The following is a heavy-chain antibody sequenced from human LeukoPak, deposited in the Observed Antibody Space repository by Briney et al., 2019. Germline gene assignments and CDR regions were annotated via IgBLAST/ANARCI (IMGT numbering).Heavy chain of an antibody. V-gene: IGHV3-30-3*01. Sequence: GGSLRLSCVASGFTFNYYTVHWVRQAPGKGLEWVALISYDGSNTYYAASVKGRFTISRDNSKNTPYLQMNSLRAEDTAIYYCARGATNDFWSGYGWFDPWGQGTLVTVSS. J-gene: IGHJ5*02. CDR1: GFTFNYYT. CDR3: ARGATNDFWSGYGWFDP. D-gene: IGHD3-3*01. CDR2: ISYDGSNT.